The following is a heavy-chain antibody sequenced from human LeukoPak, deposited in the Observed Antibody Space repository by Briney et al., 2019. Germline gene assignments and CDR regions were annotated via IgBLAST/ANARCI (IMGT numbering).Heavy chain of an antibody. V-gene: IGHV1-69*05. J-gene: IGHJ5*02. Sequence: AASVKVSCKASGDSFGTYGITWVRQAPGEGLEWMGGFNPIFGSAQYAQKFQGRATITMDVSARTVYMELSSLRSEDATIYYCARDFGSGVFDPWGQGTLVTVSS. D-gene: IGHD3-10*01. CDR1: GDSFGTYG. CDR2: FNPIFGSA. CDR3: ARDFGSGVFDP.